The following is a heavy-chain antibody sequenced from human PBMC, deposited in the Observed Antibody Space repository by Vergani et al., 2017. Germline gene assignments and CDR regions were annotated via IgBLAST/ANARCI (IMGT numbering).Heavy chain of an antibody. CDR3: ARDKSVGGLTTLDY. CDR2: IWYDGSDK. CDR1: GFTFSAYD. D-gene: IGHD1-1*01. Sequence: QVQLVESGGGVVQPGRSLRLSCAASGFTFSAYDMHWVRQAPGKGLVWLAVIWYDGSDKYYADSVRGRFTISRDNSKNTLYLQMNSLRAEDTAVYYCARDKSVGGLTTLDYWGQGTLVTVSS. J-gene: IGHJ4*02. V-gene: IGHV3-33*01.